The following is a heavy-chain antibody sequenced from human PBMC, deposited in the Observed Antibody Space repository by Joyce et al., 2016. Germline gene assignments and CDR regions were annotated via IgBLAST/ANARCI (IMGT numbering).Heavy chain of an antibody. Sequence: QVQLVESGGGLVKPGGSLRLSCAASGFTFSDYYMCWIRQAPGKGLEWVSYISSSSSYTNYADSVKGRFTISRDNAKNSLYLQMNSLRAEDTAVYYCARSITIFGGGYYMDVWGKGTTVTVSS. CDR3: ARSITIFGGGYYMDV. CDR1: GFTFSDYY. D-gene: IGHD3-3*01. V-gene: IGHV3-11*05. J-gene: IGHJ6*03. CDR2: ISSSSSYT.